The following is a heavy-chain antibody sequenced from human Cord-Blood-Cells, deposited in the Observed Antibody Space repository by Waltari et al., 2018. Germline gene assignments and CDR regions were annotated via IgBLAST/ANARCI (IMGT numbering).Heavy chain of an antibody. CDR2: FDPEYGET. Sequence: QVQLVQSGAEVKKPGASVKVSCKVSGYTLTELSMHWVRQAPGQGLEWMGGFDPEYGETIYAQKFQGRVTMTEDTSTDTAYMELSSLRSEDTAVYYCATQGPLTGELKQAVLNDDWGQGTLVTVSS. D-gene: IGHD7-27*01. J-gene: IGHJ4*02. V-gene: IGHV1-24*01. CDR3: ATQGPLTGELKQAVLNDD. CDR1: GYTLTELS.